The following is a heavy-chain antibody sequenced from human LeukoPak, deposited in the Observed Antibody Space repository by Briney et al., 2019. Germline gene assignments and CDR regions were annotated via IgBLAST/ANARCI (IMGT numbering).Heavy chain of an antibody. CDR1: GFTFSSYW. D-gene: IGHD6-19*01. CDR3: ARGGWFSVAVAFDP. CDR2: IKQDGSEK. V-gene: IGHV3-7*01. J-gene: IGHJ5*02. Sequence: GGSLRLSCAASGFTFSSYWMSWVRQAPGKGLEWVANIKQDGSEKYYVDSVKGRFTISRDNAKNSLYLQMNSLRAEDTAVYYCARGGWFSVAVAFDPWGQGTLVTVSS.